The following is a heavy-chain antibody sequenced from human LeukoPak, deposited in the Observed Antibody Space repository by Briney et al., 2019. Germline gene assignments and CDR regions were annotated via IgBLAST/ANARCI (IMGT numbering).Heavy chain of an antibody. D-gene: IGHD6-13*01. V-gene: IGHV3-23*01. Sequence: GGSLRLSCAASGFTFSSYAMSWVRQAPGKGLEWVSAISGSGGSTYYADSVKGRFTISRDNSKNTLYLQINSLRAEDTAVYYCAKLPLGIAAAGPLGYWGQGTLVTVSS. CDR3: AKLPLGIAAAGPLGY. J-gene: IGHJ4*02. CDR1: GFTFSSYA. CDR2: ISGSGGST.